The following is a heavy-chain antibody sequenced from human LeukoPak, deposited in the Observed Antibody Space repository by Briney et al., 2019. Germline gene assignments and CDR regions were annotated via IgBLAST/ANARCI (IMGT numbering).Heavy chain of an antibody. CDR3: ARAYSSSWLAYYYYSMDV. CDR2: IKQDGSGK. CDR1: GFNFRSYA. V-gene: IGHV3-7*01. Sequence: PGGSLRLSCAASGFNFRSYAMSWVRQAPGKGLEWVANIKQDGSGKYYVDSVKGRFSISRDNAKNSLYLQMNSLRAEDTAVYFCARAYSSSWLAYYYYSMDVWGQGTTVTVSS. D-gene: IGHD6-13*01. J-gene: IGHJ6*02.